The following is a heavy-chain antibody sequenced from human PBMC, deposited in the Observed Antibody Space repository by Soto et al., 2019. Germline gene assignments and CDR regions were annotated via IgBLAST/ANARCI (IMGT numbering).Heavy chain of an antibody. CDR3: AKDMGESSGWLEYYYYYYMDV. CDR1: GFTFSSYG. J-gene: IGHJ6*03. D-gene: IGHD6-19*01. Sequence: GGSLRLSCAASGFTFSSYGMHWVRQAPGKGLEWVAVISYDGSNKYYADSVKGRFTISRDNSKNTLYLQMNSLRAEDTAVYYCAKDMGESSGWLEYYYYYYMDVWGKGTTVTVSS. V-gene: IGHV3-30*18. CDR2: ISYDGSNK.